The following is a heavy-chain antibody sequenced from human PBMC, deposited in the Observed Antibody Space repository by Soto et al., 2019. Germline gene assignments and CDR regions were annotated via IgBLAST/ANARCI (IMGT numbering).Heavy chain of an antibody. D-gene: IGHD1-26*01. CDR2: VVPMYDSV. CDR1: GGTFDTYT. Sequence: SVKVSCKASGGTFDTYTINWLRQAPGRGLEWVGQVVPMYDSVNYAETFQGRVTITVDKSTNTAYMELTSLRSQDTALYFCASWRSYSGSYCFDYWGQGTLVTDSS. CDR3: ASWRSYSGSYCFDY. J-gene: IGHJ4*02. V-gene: IGHV1-69*06.